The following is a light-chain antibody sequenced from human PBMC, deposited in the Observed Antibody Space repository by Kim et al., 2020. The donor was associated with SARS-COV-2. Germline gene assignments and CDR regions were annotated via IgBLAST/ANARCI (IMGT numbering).Light chain of an antibody. Sequence: QLVLTQSPSASASLGASVKLTCTLSSGHSSYAIAWHQQQPEKGPRYLMKLNSDGSHSKGDGIPDRFSGSSSGAERCLTISSLQSEDEADYYCQTWGTGIHVVFGGGNQLTVL. CDR1: SGHSSYA. CDR2: LNSDGSH. CDR3: QTWGTGIHVV. J-gene: IGLJ2*01. V-gene: IGLV4-69*01.